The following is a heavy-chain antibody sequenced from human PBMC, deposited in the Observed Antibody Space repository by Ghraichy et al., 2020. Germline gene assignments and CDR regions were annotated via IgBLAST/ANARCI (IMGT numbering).Heavy chain of an antibody. Sequence: SQTLSLTCSVSGDSVSSGSYYWTWIRQPPGRGLEWIGYISYSGSTNYRPSLNSRVTISVDTSKNQFSLKLRSVTAADTAIYYCAREKIDWSPGWFDLWGRGTLVTVSS. J-gene: IGHJ5*02. CDR3: AREKIDWSPGWFDL. CDR1: GDSVSSGSYY. D-gene: IGHD3-9*01. CDR2: ISYSGST. V-gene: IGHV4-61*01.